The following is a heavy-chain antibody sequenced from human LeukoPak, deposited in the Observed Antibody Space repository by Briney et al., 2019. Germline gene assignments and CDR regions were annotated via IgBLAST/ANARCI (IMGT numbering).Heavy chain of an antibody. CDR3: ARDGAAAAPEIYNYYYLDV. J-gene: IGHJ6*03. Sequence: GGSLRLSCAASGFTFSSYAMSWVRQAPGKGLEWVAEMWYDGSNKYYADSVKGRFIISRDNSKNTLYLQINSLSAEDTAVYYCARDGAAAAPEIYNYYYLDVWGKGTTVTVSS. V-gene: IGHV3-33*08. CDR1: GFTFSSYA. D-gene: IGHD6-13*01. CDR2: MWYDGSNK.